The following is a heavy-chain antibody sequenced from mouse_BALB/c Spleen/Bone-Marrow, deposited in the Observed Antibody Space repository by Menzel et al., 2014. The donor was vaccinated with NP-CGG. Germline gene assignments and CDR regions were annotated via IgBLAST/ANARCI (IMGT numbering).Heavy chain of an antibody. J-gene: IGHJ3*01. CDR1: GFNIKDTY. Sequence: EVKLVESGAELVKPGASVKLSCTASGFNIKDTYMHWVKQRPEQGLEWIGRIDPANGNTKYDPKFQGKATITADTSSNTAYLQLSSLTSVDTAVYYCASSAYSWGQGTLVTVSA. CDR2: IDPANGNT. V-gene: IGHV14-3*02. D-gene: IGHD2-10*01. CDR3: ASSAYS.